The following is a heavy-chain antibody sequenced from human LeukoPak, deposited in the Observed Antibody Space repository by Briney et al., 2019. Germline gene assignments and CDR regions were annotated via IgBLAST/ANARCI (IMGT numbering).Heavy chain of an antibody. CDR2: ISRSGTTI. D-gene: IGHD4-17*01. J-gene: IGHJ4*02. Sequence: GGSLRLSCAASGFTFSDYYMHWIRQAPGKGLEWVSYISRSGTTIYYADSVKGRFTISRDNAKNSLYLQMNSLRAEDTAIYYCARGGDYGVKIDYWGQGTLVTVSS. CDR3: ARGGDYGVKIDY. V-gene: IGHV3-11*01. CDR1: GFTFSDYY.